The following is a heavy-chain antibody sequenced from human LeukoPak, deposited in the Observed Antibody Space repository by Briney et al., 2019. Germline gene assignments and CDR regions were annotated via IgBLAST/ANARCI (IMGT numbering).Heavy chain of an antibody. CDR3: ARTRDGYNTNWFDP. Sequence: GGSLRLSCAASGFTLRSYSMNWVRQAPGKGLEWVSSISSSSSYIYYADSVKGRFTISRDNAKNSLYLQMNSLRAEDTAVYYCARTRDGYNTNWFDPWGQGTLVTVSS. J-gene: IGHJ5*02. D-gene: IGHD5-24*01. CDR2: ISSSSSYI. CDR1: GFTLRSYS. V-gene: IGHV3-21*01.